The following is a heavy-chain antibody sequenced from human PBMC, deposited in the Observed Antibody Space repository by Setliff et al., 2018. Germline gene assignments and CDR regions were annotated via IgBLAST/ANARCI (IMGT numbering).Heavy chain of an antibody. D-gene: IGHD2-21*02. Sequence: GGSLRLSCAASGFTFSSYSMNWIRQAPGKGLEWVSYISSSSSTIYYADSVKGRFIISRDNSKNTLYLQMNSLTAEDTAIYYCARNWVTAQHYYYGMDVWGQGTTVTVSS. J-gene: IGHJ6*02. V-gene: IGHV3-48*01. CDR2: ISSSSSTI. CDR1: GFTFSSYS. CDR3: ARNWVTAQHYYYGMDV.